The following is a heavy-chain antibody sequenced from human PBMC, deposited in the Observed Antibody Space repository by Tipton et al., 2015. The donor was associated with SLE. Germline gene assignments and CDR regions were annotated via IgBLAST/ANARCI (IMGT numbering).Heavy chain of an antibody. CDR1: GGSISSSSYY. Sequence: TLSLTCTVSGGSISSSSYYWGWIRQPPGKGLEWIGEINHSGSTNYNPSLKSRVTISVDTSKSQFSLKLSSVTAADTAVYYCARRRVSHAFDIWGQGTMVTVSS. D-gene: IGHD6-13*01. J-gene: IGHJ3*02. V-gene: IGHV4-39*07. CDR2: INHSGST. CDR3: ARRRVSHAFDI.